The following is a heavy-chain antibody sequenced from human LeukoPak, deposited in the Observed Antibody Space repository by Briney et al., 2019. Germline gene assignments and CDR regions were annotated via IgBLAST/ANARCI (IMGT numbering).Heavy chain of an antibody. CDR1: GYTFTSYG. CDR2: ISAYNGNT. J-gene: IGHJ4*02. D-gene: IGHD3-22*01. CDR3: ARDQTYYYDSSGYYRDYYFDY. V-gene: IGHV1-18*01. Sequence: ASVKVSCKASGYTFTSYGISWVRQAPGQGLEWMGWISAYNGNTNYAQKLQGRVTMTTDTSTSTAYMELRSLRSDDTAVYYCARDQTYYYDSSGYYRDYYFDYWGQGTLVTVSS.